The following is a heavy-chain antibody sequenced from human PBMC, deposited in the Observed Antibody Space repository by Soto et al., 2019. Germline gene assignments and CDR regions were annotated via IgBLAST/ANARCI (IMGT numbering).Heavy chain of an antibody. D-gene: IGHD3-10*01. CDR2: VHHSGSP. Sequence: PSETLSLTCAVSGGSLNTGNWWTWVRQPPRKGLEWIGEVHHSGSPNYKPSLRGRVTISLDKANNQFSLSLKSVTAADTAVYFCARIPYGSGSRQLDPWGQGILVTVSS. CDR1: GGSLNTGNW. J-gene: IGHJ5*02. CDR3: ARIPYGSGSRQLDP. V-gene: IGHV4-4*02.